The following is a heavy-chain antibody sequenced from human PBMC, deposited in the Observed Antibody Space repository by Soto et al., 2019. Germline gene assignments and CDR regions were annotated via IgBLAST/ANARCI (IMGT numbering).Heavy chain of an antibody. CDR3: ARRHGDPSSAAGFDF. V-gene: IGHV1-18*01. CDR1: SYTFTDYS. J-gene: IGHJ4*02. CDR2: IGTYSGRS. Sequence: QIQLVQSGAEVKRPGASVKVSCKASSYTFTDYSISWVRQAPGQGLEWIGWIGTYSGRSDSAQKVRGRLTMTTDTSTSTAFMDLRSLRFDDSAVSYCARRHGDPSSAAGFDFWGQGTLVTVSS. D-gene: IGHD2-15*01.